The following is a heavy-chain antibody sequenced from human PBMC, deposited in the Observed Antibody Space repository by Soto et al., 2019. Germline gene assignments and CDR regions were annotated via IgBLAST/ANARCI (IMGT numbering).Heavy chain of an antibody. CDR3: TYAGYYDILTGYYPNI. V-gene: IGHV3-15*01. CDR1: GLTFSSYA. D-gene: IGHD3-9*01. Sequence: PGGSLRLSCAASGLTFSSYAMHWVRQATGKGLEWVGRIKSKTDGGTTDYAAPVKGRFTISRDDSKNTLYLQMNSLKTEDTAVYYCTYAGYYDILTGYYPNIWGQGTMVTVSS. CDR2: IKSKTDGGTT. J-gene: IGHJ3*02.